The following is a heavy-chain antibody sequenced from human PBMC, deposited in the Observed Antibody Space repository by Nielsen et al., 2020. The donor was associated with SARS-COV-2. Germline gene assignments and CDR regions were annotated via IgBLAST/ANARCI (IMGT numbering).Heavy chain of an antibody. D-gene: IGHD6-6*01. V-gene: IGHV3-33*08. CDR3: ARDSYSSSSYYYYYGMDV. CDR1: GFTFSSYA. J-gene: IGHJ6*02. Sequence: GGSLRLSCAASGFTFSSYAMHWVRQAPGKGLEWVAVIWYDGSNKYYADSVKGRFTISRDNAKNSLYLQMNSLRAEDTAVYYCARDSYSSSSYYYYYGMDVWGQGTTVTVSS. CDR2: IWYDGSNK.